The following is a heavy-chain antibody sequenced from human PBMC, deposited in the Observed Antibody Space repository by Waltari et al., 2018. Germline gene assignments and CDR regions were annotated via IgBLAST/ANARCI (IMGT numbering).Heavy chain of an antibody. J-gene: IGHJ1*01. CDR2: ISAHNGNT. Sequence: AQLAQSGAEVKKPGASVKVSCKASAYTFSTYGITWVRQVPGQGLEWMGWISAHNGNTNHAQKFQDRVTLTTDTSTHTAYLEMRSLTADDTAVYYCATSVGGNMEFDNWGQDTLVTVSS. CDR3: ATSVGGNMEFDN. D-gene: IGHD6-19*01. CDR1: AYTFSTYG. V-gene: IGHV1-18*01.